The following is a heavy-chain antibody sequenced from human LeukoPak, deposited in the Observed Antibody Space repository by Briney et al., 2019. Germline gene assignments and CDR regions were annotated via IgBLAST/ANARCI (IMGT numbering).Heavy chain of an antibody. D-gene: IGHD3-22*01. J-gene: IGHJ4*02. CDR3: ARDYGGGYYDSSGYI. Sequence: ASVKVSCKASGYTFTSYDVNWVRQATGQGLEWMGWMNPNSGDTGYAQKFQGRVTITADESTSTAYMELSSLRSEDTAVYYCARDYGGGYYDSSGYIWGQGTLVTVSS. V-gene: IGHV1-8*01. CDR1: GYTFTSYD. CDR2: MNPNSGDT.